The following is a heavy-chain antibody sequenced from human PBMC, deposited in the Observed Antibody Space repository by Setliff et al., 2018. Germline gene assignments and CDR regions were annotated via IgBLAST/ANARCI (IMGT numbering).Heavy chain of an antibody. Sequence: SETLSLTCSVSGGSISSYYWSWIRQPAGKGLEWIGHIYIGGSANYNPSLQSRVTMSIDTSKNQFSLKLNSVTAADMAVYYCAREQWLDPPGYYYMDVWAKGTTVTVSS. CDR3: AREQWLDPPGYYYMDV. CDR1: GGSISSYY. D-gene: IGHD6-19*01. V-gene: IGHV4-4*07. J-gene: IGHJ6*03. CDR2: IYIGGSA.